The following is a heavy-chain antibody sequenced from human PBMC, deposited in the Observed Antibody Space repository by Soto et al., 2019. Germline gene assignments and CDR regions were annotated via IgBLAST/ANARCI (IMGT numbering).Heavy chain of an antibody. Sequence: GGSLRLSCAASGFTFSSYAMSWVRQAPGKGLEWVSAISGSGGSAYYADSVKGRFTISRDNSKNSLYLQMNSLRAEDTALYYCARVRDEVVSALDYWGQGTLVTVSS. V-gene: IGHV3-23*01. CDR2: ISGSGGSA. D-gene: IGHD3-22*01. CDR1: GFTFSSYA. CDR3: ARVRDEVVSALDY. J-gene: IGHJ4*02.